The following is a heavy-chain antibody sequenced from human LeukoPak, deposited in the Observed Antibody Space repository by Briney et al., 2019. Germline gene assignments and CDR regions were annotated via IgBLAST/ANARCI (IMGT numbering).Heavy chain of an antibody. D-gene: IGHD6-19*01. CDR1: GFTFSGYC. V-gene: IGHV4-59*01. CDR3: ARAVRYSSGSYGMDV. CDR2: IYYSGST. Sequence: PGGSLRLSCAASGFTFSGYCMSWIRQPPGKGLEWIGYIYYSGSTNYNPSLKSRVTISVDTSKNQFSLKLSSVTAADTAVYYCARAVRYSSGSYGMDVWGQGTTVTVSS. J-gene: IGHJ6*02.